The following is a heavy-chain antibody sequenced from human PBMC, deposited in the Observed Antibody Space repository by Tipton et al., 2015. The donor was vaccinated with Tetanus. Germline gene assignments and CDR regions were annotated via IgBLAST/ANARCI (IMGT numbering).Heavy chain of an antibody. J-gene: IGHJ4*02. CDR2: VSDSGST. CDR1: GGSISSADYY. CDR3: ARSKLLWFGESLSGFDS. V-gene: IGHV4-30-4*02. Sequence: GLVKPSETLSLTCTVSGGSISSADYYWSWIRQPPGKGLEWIGYVSDSGSTYSNPSLRSRIIISVDTSKNQFSLRLTSVTAADTAVYYCARSKLLWFGESLSGFDSWGQGTLVTVSA. D-gene: IGHD3-10*01.